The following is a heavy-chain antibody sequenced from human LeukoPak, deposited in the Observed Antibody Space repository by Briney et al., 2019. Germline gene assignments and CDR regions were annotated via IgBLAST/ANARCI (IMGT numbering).Heavy chain of an antibody. CDR1: GFTFSDYD. CDR2: IGTAGDT. CDR3: ARVAKERVGGVYYFDY. Sequence: GGSLRLSCAASGFTFSDYDMHWVRQATGKGLEWVSAIGTAGDTYYTGSVKGRFTISRENAKNSLYLQMNSLKAGDTAVYYCARVAKERVGGVYYFDYWGQGTLVTVSS. V-gene: IGHV3-13*01. J-gene: IGHJ4*02. D-gene: IGHD1-1*01.